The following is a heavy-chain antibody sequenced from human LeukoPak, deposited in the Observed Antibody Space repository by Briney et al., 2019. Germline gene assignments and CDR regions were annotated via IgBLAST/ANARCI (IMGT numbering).Heavy chain of an antibody. D-gene: IGHD6-19*01. CDR3: ATKQWLAPPPDS. CDR1: GFTFSKYW. CDR2: INTDGTVT. Sequence: PGGSLRLSCAASGFTFSKYWVLWVRQAPGEGLESVSRINTDGTVTTYADSVKGRFTVSRDNADNTMFLQMNSVRDEDTAVYYCATKQWLAPPPDSWGQGTPVTVSS. V-gene: IGHV3-74*01. J-gene: IGHJ4*02.